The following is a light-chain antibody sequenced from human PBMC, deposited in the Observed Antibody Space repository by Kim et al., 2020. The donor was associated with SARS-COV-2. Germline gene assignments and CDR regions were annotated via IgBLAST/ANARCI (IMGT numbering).Light chain of an antibody. CDR3: QQYGSSPLT. V-gene: IGKV3-20*01. CDR1: QSVSSSY. Sequence: SPGESATLSCRASQSVSSSYLAWFQQKPGHAPRLLIYGASTRATGIPDRFSGSGSGTDFTLTISRLEPEDFAVYYCQQYGSSPLTFGQGTKVDIK. J-gene: IGKJ1*01. CDR2: GAS.